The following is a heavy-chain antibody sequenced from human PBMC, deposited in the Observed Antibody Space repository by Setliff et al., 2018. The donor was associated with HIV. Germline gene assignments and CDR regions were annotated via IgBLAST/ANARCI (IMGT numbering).Heavy chain of an antibody. D-gene: IGHD3-9*01. CDR2: INLDTGKT. CDR3: ARGTGPTDWLTDY. J-gene: IGHJ4*02. V-gene: IGHV1-3*01. CDR1: GNTFARQSHD. Sequence: ASVKVSCKTSGNTFARQSHDLHWVRQVPGQGLEWMGWINLDTGKTAYLQKFQGRVTITRDTSASTAYMEMSSLSSEDTAFYYCARGTGPTDWLTDYWGQGALVTVSS.